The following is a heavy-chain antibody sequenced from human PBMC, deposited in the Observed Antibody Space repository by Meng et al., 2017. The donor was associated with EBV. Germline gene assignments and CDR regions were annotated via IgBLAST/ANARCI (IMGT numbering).Heavy chain of an antibody. J-gene: IGHJ4*02. Sequence: QLLQSGAEGKKPCSVVQVSCKAAAGTFSSYANSWGRQAPGQGLEWMGGIIPIFGTANYAQTSQGRVTITADESTSTAYMELSSLRSEDTAVYYCARDPSSSSPYFDYWGQGTLVTVSS. V-gene: IGHV1-69*01. CDR1: AGTFSSYA. CDR3: ARDPSSSSPYFDY. CDR2: IIPIFGTA. D-gene: IGHD6-6*01.